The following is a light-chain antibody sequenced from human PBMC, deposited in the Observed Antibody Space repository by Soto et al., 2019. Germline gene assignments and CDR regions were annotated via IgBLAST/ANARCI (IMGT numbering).Light chain of an antibody. CDR2: DAS. J-gene: IGKJ4*01. V-gene: IGKV3-11*01. Sequence: EIVLTQSPATISLSPGERATLSCRASQSVSSYLAWYQQKPGQAPRLLIYDASDRATGIPARFSGSGSGTDFTLTISSLEPEDFAVYYCQQRNSWPLTFGGGTKVEIK. CDR1: QSVSSY. CDR3: QQRNSWPLT.